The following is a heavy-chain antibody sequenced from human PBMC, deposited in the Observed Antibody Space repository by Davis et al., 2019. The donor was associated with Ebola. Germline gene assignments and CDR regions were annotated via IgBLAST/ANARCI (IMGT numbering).Heavy chain of an antibody. V-gene: IGHV3-30*19. Sequence: GESLKISCAASGFTFSSYGMHWVRQAPGKGLEWVAVISYDGSNKYYADSVKGRFTISRDNSKNTLYLQMNSLRAEDTAVYYCARGETTVTEDYYYYGMDVWGQGTTVTVSS. CDR3: ARGETTVTEDYYYYGMDV. D-gene: IGHD4-11*01. J-gene: IGHJ6*02. CDR1: GFTFSSYG. CDR2: ISYDGSNK.